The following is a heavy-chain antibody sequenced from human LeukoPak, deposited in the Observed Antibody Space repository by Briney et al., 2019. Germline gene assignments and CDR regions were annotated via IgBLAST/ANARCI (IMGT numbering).Heavy chain of an antibody. V-gene: IGHV4-34*01. CDR3: ARGDLLTGYSY. CDR2: INHSGST. J-gene: IGHJ4*01. CDR1: GGSFSGYC. Sequence: PSETLSLTCAVYGGSFSGYCWSWIRQPPGKGLEWIGEINHSGSTNYNPSLKSRVTMSVDTSKNQFSLKLSSVTAADTAVYYCARGDLLTGYSYWGHGTLVTVSS. D-gene: IGHD3-9*01.